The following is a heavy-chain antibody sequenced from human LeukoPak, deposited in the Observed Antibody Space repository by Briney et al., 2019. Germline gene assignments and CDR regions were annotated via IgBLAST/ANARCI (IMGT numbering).Heavy chain of an antibody. CDR1: GFTFSTYA. Sequence: GGSLRLSCAASGFTFSTYAMRWVRQAPGKGLEWVSGISGSGGTTYYADSVKGRCTISRDNSGNTLYLQMNSLRAEDTAVYYCAKDGTLRYFDWLSGGYYFDYWGQGTLVTVSS. D-gene: IGHD3-9*01. J-gene: IGHJ4*02. CDR2: ISGSGGTT. V-gene: IGHV3-23*01. CDR3: AKDGTLRYFDWLSGGYYFDY.